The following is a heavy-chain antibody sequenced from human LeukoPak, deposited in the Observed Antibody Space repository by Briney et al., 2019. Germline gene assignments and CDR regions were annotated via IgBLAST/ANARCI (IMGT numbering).Heavy chain of an antibody. Sequence: PSETLSLTCTVSGGSISSYYWSWIRQPPGKGLEWLGYIYYSGSTNYNPSLKSRVTISVDTSKNQFSLNMSSVTAADTAVYYCARSIAVAGTAFDYWGQGTLVTVSS. CDR2: IYYSGST. D-gene: IGHD6-19*01. CDR3: ARSIAVAGTAFDY. J-gene: IGHJ4*02. CDR1: GGSISSYY. V-gene: IGHV4-59*01.